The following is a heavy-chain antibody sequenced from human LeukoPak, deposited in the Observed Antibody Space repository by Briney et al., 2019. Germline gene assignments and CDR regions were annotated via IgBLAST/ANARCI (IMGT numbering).Heavy chain of an antibody. Sequence: GGSLRLSCAASGLTCSSYGMTWVRQAPGKGLEYVSSINYNGIFSADSVKGRFTISRDNAKNSLYLEMNSLRVEDTAFYYCARIGPGRDGSNSFDQWGQGTLVIVSS. CDR2: INYNGIF. D-gene: IGHD5-24*01. V-gene: IGHV3-21*01. J-gene: IGHJ4*02. CDR3: ARIGPGRDGSNSFDQ. CDR1: GLTCSSYG.